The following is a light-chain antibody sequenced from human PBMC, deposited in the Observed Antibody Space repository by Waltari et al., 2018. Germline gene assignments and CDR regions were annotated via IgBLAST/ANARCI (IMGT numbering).Light chain of an antibody. CDR2: ENP. V-gene: IGLV1-40*01. Sequence: QSVLTQAPSVSGAPGQRVTISCTGGDSNIASFGVNWYQHIPGRVPKLLIYENPNRPSGVPDRVSGSRAGTSASLAIAGLQPEDEGDYYCQSYDNSLRGSVLFGGGTKLTVL. CDR3: QSYDNSLRGSVL. CDR1: DSNIASFG. J-gene: IGLJ3*02.